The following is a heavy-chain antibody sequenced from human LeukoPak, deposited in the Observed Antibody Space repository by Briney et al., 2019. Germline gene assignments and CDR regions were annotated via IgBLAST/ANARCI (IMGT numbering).Heavy chain of an antibody. CDR3: ASCNVLRFLEWLSD. J-gene: IGHJ4*02. D-gene: IGHD3-3*01. V-gene: IGHV3-30-3*01. CDR1: GFTFSSYA. CDR2: ISYDGSNK. Sequence: QSGGSLTLSCAASGFTFSSYAMHWVRQAPGKELEWVAVISYDGSNKYYADSVKGRFTISRDNSKNMLYLQMNSLRAEDTAVYYCASCNVLRFLEWLSDWGQGTLVTVSS.